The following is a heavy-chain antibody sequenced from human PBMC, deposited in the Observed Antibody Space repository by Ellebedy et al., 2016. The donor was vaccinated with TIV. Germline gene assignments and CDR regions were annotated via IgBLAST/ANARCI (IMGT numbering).Heavy chain of an antibody. D-gene: IGHD3-22*01. J-gene: IGHJ3*02. V-gene: IGHV1-46*01. CDR2: INPSGGST. CDR1: GYTFTSYY. CDR3: AREAYYDSSGYYSAAFDI. Sequence: AASVKVSCKASGYTFTSYYMHWVRQAPGQGLEWMGIINPSGGSTSYAQKFQGRVTITADKSTSTAYMELSSLRSEDTAVYYCAREAYYDSSGYYSAAFDIWGQGTMVTVSS.